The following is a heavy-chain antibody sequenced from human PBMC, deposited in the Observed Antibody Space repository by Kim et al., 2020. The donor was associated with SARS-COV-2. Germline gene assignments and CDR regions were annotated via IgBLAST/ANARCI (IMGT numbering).Heavy chain of an antibody. CDR2: I. CDR3: ARSPRGGPLDY. J-gene: IGHJ4*02. V-gene: IGHV3-21*01. Sequence: IYYADSVKGRFTISRDNAKNSLYLQMNSLRAEDTAVYYCARSPRGGPLDYWGQGTLVTVSS. D-gene: IGHD2-15*01.